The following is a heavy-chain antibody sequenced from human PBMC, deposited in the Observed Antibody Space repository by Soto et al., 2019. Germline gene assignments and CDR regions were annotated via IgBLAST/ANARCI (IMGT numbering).Heavy chain of an antibody. Sequence: EVQLVESGGGLVQPGGSLRLSCAASGFTFSSYSMNWVRQAPGKGLEWVSYISSSSSTIYYADSVKGRFTISRDNAKNSLYLKRTGLRAEDTAVYYCARDWGGAIFGVVTPFFDYWGQGTLVTVSS. D-gene: IGHD3-3*01. CDR3: ARDWGGAIFGVVTPFFDY. J-gene: IGHJ4*02. CDR2: ISSSSSTI. V-gene: IGHV3-48*01. CDR1: GFTFSSYS.